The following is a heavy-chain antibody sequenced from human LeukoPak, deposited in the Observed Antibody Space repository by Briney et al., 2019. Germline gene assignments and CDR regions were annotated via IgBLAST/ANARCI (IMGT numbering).Heavy chain of an antibody. D-gene: IGHD2/OR15-2a*01. V-gene: IGHV3-48*01. CDR3: ARNFDS. CDR1: GFTFTGYT. Sequence: GGSLRLSCAASGFTFTGYTMNWVRQAPGKGLEWVSYITSSSSTIYYADSVKGRFTMSRYNAENSLYLQMNSLRAEDTAVYYCARNFDSWGQGTLVTVSS. J-gene: IGHJ4*02. CDR2: ITSSSSTI.